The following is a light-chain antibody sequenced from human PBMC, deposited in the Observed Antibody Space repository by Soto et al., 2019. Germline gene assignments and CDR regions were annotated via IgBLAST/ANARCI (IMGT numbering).Light chain of an antibody. CDR3: SSYAGSRTLI. V-gene: IGLV2-23*01. CDR2: EAT. Sequence: QSVLTQPASVSGSPGQSITISCTGTSNDVGSYNFVSWYQQHPGQAPKLMIYEATKWPSGVSNRFSASKSGNTASLTISGLQAEDEADYHCSSYAGSRTLIFGGGTKLTVL. CDR1: SNDVGSYNF. J-gene: IGLJ2*01.